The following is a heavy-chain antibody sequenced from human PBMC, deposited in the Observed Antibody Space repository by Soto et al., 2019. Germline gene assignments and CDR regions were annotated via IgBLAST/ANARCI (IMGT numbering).Heavy chain of an antibody. J-gene: IGHJ5*02. Sequence: DVQLLESGGDLAQPGGSLRLSCKASGFTFNNYAIAWVRQAPGKGLEWVSGITSSGAAYYADSVKSRFTISRDNSKNTLYLQMNSLRAEDTAVYYCAKGESSVSARDFDPWGQGTLVTVSS. V-gene: IGHV3-23*01. D-gene: IGHD3-22*01. CDR1: GFTFNNYA. CDR2: ITSSGAA. CDR3: AKGESSVSARDFDP.